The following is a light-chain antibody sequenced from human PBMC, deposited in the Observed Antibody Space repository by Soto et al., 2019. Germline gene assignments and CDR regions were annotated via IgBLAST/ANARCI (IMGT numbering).Light chain of an antibody. CDR3: QQPNTPSRR. V-gene: IGKV1-5*03. CDR1: QSISSW. J-gene: IGKJ1*01. CDR2: KAS. Sequence: IQMTQSAATVSASVGDRVTITCRASQSISSWLAWYQQKPGKAPKLLIYKASSLVRGVPSRFSGSGSGIEITITINSLQPDEFATHYCQQPNTPSRRYGQGTKVDIK.